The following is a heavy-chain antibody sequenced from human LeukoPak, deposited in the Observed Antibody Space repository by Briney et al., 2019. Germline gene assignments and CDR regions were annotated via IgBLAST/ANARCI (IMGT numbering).Heavy chain of an antibody. V-gene: IGHV4-61*02. CDR3: ARSRYSNFEYYYYMDV. J-gene: IGHJ6*03. D-gene: IGHD4-11*01. CDR1: GGSVRSGSYY. CDR2: FSTSESGST. Sequence: SETLSLTCTVSGGSVRSGSYYWSWIRQPAGKGLEWIGRFSTSESGSTDYNPSLKSRVTISVETSKNQFSLTLSSVTAADTAVYYCARSRYSNFEYYYYMDVWGKGTTVTVSS.